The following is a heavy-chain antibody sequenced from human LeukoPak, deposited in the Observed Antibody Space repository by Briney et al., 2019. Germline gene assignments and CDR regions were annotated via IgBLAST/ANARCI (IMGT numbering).Heavy chain of an antibody. J-gene: IGHJ6*02. CDR3: ARAVGGYQLSHMIDYYYYGMDV. D-gene: IGHD2-2*01. CDR2: IIPIFGTA. CDR1: GYTFTSYD. V-gene: IGHV1-69*13. Sequence: ASVTVSCKASGYTFTSYDISWVRQAPGQGLEWMGGIIPIFGTANYAQKFQGRVTITADESTSTAYMELSSLRSEDTAVYYCARAVGGYQLSHMIDYYYYGMDVWGQGTTVTVSS.